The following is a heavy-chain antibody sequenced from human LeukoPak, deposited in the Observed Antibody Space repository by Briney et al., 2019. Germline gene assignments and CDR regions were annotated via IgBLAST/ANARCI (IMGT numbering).Heavy chain of an antibody. CDR3: ARSFSTRVDSPKNTGVVVTAFHY. Sequence: GASVRVSCRASGYTFTGYYMHWVRQAPGQGLEWMGRINPNSGGTNYAQKFQGRVTMTRDTSISTAYMELSRLGSDDTAVYYCARSFSTRVDSPKNTGVVVTAFHYWGQGTLVTVSS. CDR1: GYTFTGYY. J-gene: IGHJ4*02. V-gene: IGHV1-2*06. D-gene: IGHD2-21*02. CDR2: INPNSGGT.